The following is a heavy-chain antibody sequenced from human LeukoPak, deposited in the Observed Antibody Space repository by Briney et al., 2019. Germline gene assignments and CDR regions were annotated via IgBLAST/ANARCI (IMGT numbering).Heavy chain of an antibody. D-gene: IGHD2-15*01. CDR3: ARDDEVVAATGTFDY. J-gene: IGHJ4*02. Sequence: GRSLRLSCAASGFAFSSYAMHWVRQAPGKGLEWVAVISYDRSNKYYADSVKGRFTISRDNSKNTLYLQINSLRAENTAVYYCARDDEVVAATGTFDYWGQGTLVTVSS. CDR1: GFAFSSYA. V-gene: IGHV3-30*04. CDR2: ISYDRSNK.